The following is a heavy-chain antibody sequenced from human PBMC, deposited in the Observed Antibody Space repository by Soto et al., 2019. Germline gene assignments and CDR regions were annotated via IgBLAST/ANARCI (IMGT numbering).Heavy chain of an antibody. J-gene: IGHJ4*02. Sequence: PGGSLRLSCAASGFTFDDYAMHWVRQAPGKGLEWVSGISWNSGSIGYADSVKGRFTISRDNAKNSLYLQMNSLRAEDTALYYCAKVLRPRYFDWLLLVHWGQGTLVTVSS. CDR1: GFTFDDYA. V-gene: IGHV3-9*01. CDR2: ISWNSGSI. D-gene: IGHD3-9*01. CDR3: AKVLRPRYFDWLLLVH.